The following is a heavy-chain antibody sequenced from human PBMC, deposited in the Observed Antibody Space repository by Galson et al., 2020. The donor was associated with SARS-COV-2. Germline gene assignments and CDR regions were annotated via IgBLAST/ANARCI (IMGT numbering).Heavy chain of an antibody. CDR2: VSDSGDRT. CDR3: AKPHYHGSQSGDY. D-gene: IGHD3-10*01. J-gene: IGHJ4*02. CDR1: GFTFNNYA. V-gene: IGHV3-23*01. Sequence: GGSLRLSCTASGFTFNNYAMSWVRQAPGRGLEWVSGVSDSGDRTYYADSVKGRFSISRDNSKNTLDLHMSNLRAGDTAVYYCAKPHYHGSQSGDYWGRGTLVTVSS.